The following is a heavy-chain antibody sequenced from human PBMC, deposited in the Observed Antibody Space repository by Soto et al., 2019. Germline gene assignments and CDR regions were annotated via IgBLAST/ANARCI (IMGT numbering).Heavy chain of an antibody. CDR1: GFTLGSYW. V-gene: IGHV3-7*05. CDR2: IKKDGSEK. CDR3: ARDPGAAQGMDV. D-gene: IGHD6-6*01. Sequence: PGGSLGLSYAASGFTLGSYWLSWVPQAPGKGLEWVANIKKDGSEKYYVDSVKGRFTISRDNAKNSLYLQMNSLRAEDTAVYYCARDPGAAQGMDVWGQGTTVTVSS. J-gene: IGHJ6*02.